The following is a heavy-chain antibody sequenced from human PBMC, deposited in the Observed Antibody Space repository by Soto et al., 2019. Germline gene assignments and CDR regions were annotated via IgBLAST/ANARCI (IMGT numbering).Heavy chain of an antibody. CDR1: GGSISSSSYY. CDR3: ASARVGAHQSIDY. V-gene: IGHV4-39*01. Sequence: SETLSLTCTVSGGSISSSSYYWGWIRQPPGKGLEWIGSIYYSGSTYYNPSLKSRVTISVDTSKNQFSLKLSSVTAADTAVYYCASARVGAHQSIDYWGQGTLVTVSS. J-gene: IGHJ4*02. CDR2: IYYSGST. D-gene: IGHD1-26*01.